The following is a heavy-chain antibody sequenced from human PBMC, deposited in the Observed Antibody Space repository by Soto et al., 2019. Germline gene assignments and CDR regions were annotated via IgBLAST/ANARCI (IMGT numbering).Heavy chain of an antibody. CDR3: ARGGYSNKEGHGMDV. J-gene: IGHJ6*02. V-gene: IGHV4-34*01. CDR2: INHSGST. Sequence: PSETLSLTCAVYGGSFSGYYWSWIRQPPGKGLEWIGEINHSGSTNYNPSLKSRVTISVDTSKNQFSLKLSSVTAADTAVYYCARGGYSNKEGHGMDVWGQGTTVTVSS. CDR1: GGSFSGYY. D-gene: IGHD4-4*01.